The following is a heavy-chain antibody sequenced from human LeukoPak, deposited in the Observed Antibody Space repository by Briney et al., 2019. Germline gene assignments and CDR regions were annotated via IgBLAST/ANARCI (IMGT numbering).Heavy chain of an antibody. V-gene: IGHV3-23*01. CDR1: GFTFSSYG. CDR3: ATYRQVLLPFES. CDR2: IFPSGGEI. J-gene: IGHJ4*02. D-gene: IGHD2-8*02. Sequence: GGSLRLSCAASGFTFSSYGMSWVRQPPGKGLEWVSSIFPSGGEIHYADSVRGRFTISRDNSKSTLSLQMNSLRAEDTAIYYCATYRQVLLPFESWGQGTLVTVSS.